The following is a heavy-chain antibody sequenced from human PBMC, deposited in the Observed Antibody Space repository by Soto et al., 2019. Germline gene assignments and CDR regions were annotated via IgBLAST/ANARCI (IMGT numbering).Heavy chain of an antibody. D-gene: IGHD2-2*01. CDR2: ISGSDDST. J-gene: IGHJ4*02. Sequence: EVQLLESGGGLVQPGGSLRLTCAVYGFTLSSYAMNWVRQAPGKGLEWVSGISGSDDSTRYADSAKGRFTISRDNSKNTLYLQMHSLRVEDTAVYYCAKGKPGVILAVPLDCWGQGSLVTVSS. CDR1: GFTLSSYA. CDR3: AKGKPGVILAVPLDC. V-gene: IGHV3-23*01.